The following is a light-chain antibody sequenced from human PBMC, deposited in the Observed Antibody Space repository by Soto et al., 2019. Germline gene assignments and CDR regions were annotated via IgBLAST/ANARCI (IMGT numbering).Light chain of an antibody. Sequence: EIVLTQSPGTLSLSPGERATLSCRASQSVSSSYLAWYQQKPGQAPMLLIDGATSKATGIPDRFSGSGSRTDFTLTISILEPEDFALYYCQHYGSSLWTFGQGTKVDIK. CDR3: QHYGSSLWT. J-gene: IGKJ1*01. CDR1: QSVSSSY. V-gene: IGKV3-20*01. CDR2: GAT.